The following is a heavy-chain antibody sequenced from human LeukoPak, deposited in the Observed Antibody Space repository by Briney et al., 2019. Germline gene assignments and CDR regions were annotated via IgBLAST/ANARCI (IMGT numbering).Heavy chain of an antibody. Sequence: GGSLRLSCTGSGFNFNMFAMNWVRQAPGQGLEWVSGLSRGGATTNYADSVKGRFTISGDKSKNMVFLQMNSLRPEDTAVYYCAKEQRIRHCSEGVCMEGYYFDYWGQGTLVTVSS. CDR3: AKEQRIRHCSEGVCMEGYYFDY. V-gene: IGHV3-23*01. CDR1: GFNFNMFA. D-gene: IGHD2-8*01. CDR2: LSRGGATT. J-gene: IGHJ4*02.